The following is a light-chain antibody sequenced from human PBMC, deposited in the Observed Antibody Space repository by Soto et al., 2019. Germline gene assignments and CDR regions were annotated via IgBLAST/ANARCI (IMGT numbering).Light chain of an antibody. CDR3: SSYTSSSTYVV. Sequence: QSALTQPASVSGSPGQSITISCTGTSSDVGGYNYVSWYQQHQGKAPKLMIYDVSNRPSGVSNRFSGSKSGNTASLTISGLQAEYEAEYYCSSYTSSSTYVVFGGGTKLTVL. CDR2: DVS. CDR1: SSDVGGYNY. J-gene: IGLJ2*01. V-gene: IGLV2-14*01.